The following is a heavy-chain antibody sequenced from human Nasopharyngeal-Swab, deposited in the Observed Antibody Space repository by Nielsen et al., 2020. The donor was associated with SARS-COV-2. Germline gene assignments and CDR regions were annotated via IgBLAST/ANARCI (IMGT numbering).Heavy chain of an antibody. CDR1: GFTFSSYS. V-gene: IGHV3-48*04. Sequence: GESLKISCAASGFTFSSYSMNWVRQAPGKGLEWFSYISSSSSTIYYADSVRGRFTISRDNAKNSLYLQMNSLRAEDTAVYYCARDLSSGSYGDLFGMDVWGQGTTVTVSS. J-gene: IGHJ6*02. CDR2: ISSSSSTI. CDR3: ARDLSSGSYGDLFGMDV. D-gene: IGHD6-19*01.